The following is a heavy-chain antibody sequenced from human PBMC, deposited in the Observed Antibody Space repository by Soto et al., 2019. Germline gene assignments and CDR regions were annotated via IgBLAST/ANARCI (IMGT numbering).Heavy chain of an antibody. D-gene: IGHD6-25*01. CDR2: ISYDGRNK. Sequence: ARSLSASCETIGVPVGCQGMGWAPQTQRKGLAWVALISYDGRNKYYVDSVEGRFTISRDNSKNTLYLQMNSLRVEDTAVYYCVKEGLQRLRARQSVYYGMYVWGLGTTVTVSS. J-gene: IGHJ6*02. V-gene: IGHV3-30*18. CDR1: GVPVGCQG. CDR3: VKEGLQRLRARQSVYYGMYV.